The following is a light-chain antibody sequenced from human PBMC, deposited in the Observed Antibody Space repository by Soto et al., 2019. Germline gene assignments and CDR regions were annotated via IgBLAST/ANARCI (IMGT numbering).Light chain of an antibody. Sequence: QSALTQPASVSGSPGQSITISCTGTSSDVGSYNLVSWYQQHPVKAPKLMIYEGSKRPSGVSNRFSGSKSGNTASLTISGLQAEDEADYYCCSYAGNSTFVFGGGTKLTVL. V-gene: IGLV2-23*03. CDR3: CSYAGNSTFV. J-gene: IGLJ2*01. CDR2: EGS. CDR1: SSDVGSYNL.